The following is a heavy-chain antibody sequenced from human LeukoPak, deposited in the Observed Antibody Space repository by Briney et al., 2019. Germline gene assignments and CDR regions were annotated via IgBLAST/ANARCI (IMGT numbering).Heavy chain of an antibody. CDR1: GGSISSYY. Sequence: SETLSLTCTVSGGSISSYYWSWIRQPPGKGLEWIGYIYYSGSTNYSPSLKSRVTISVDTSKNQFSLKVSSVTAADTAVYYCARGPPPDLDYWGRGTLVTVSS. V-gene: IGHV4-59*12. CDR2: IYYSGST. J-gene: IGHJ4*02. CDR3: ARGPPPDLDY.